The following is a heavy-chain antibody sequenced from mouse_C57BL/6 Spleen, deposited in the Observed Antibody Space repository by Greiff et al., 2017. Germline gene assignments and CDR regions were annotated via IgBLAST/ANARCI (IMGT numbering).Heavy chain of an antibody. D-gene: IGHD1-1*01. Sequence: QVQLQQPGTELVKPGASVKLSCKASGYTFPSYWMHWVKQRPGQGLEWIGNINPSNGGTNYNEKFKSKATLTVDKSSSTAYMQLSSLTSEDSAVYYCARTRITTVVAPFDYWGQGTTLTVSS. CDR2: INPSNGGT. J-gene: IGHJ2*01. CDR3: ARTRITTVVAPFDY. V-gene: IGHV1-53*01. CDR1: GYTFPSYW.